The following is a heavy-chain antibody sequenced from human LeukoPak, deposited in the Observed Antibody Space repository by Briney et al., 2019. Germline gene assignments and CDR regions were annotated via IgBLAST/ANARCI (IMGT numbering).Heavy chain of an antibody. J-gene: IGHJ6*02. V-gene: IGHV3-23*01. Sequence: GGSLRLPCAASGITFSNYAMNWVRQAPGKGLQWVSGISGSGGSPYYADSVKGRFTIFRDNSKNTQYLQMNSLRAEDTAVYYCAKESNSNYYQYHGMDVWGQGTTVTVSS. CDR3: AKESNSNYYQYHGMDV. CDR2: ISGSGGSP. CDR1: GITFSNYA. D-gene: IGHD4-23*01.